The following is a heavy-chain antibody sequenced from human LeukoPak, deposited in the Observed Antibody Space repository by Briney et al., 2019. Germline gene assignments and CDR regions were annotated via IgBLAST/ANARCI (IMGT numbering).Heavy chain of an antibody. Sequence: KSSETLSLTCTVSGGSISSGDYYWSWIRPPPDKVLVAIGDIYYSGSTYYSPSLKSRVTISVDTSKNQFSLKLSSVTAADTAVYYCARGVLLWFGELFPFDYWGQGTLVTVSS. CDR1: GGSISSGDYY. CDR3: ARGVLLWFGELFPFDY. J-gene: IGHJ4*02. V-gene: IGHV4-30-4*08. CDR2: IYYSGST. D-gene: IGHD3-10*01.